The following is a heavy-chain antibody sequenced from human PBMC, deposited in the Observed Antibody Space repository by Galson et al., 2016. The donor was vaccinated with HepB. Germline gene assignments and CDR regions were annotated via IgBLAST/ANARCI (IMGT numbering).Heavy chain of an antibody. D-gene: IGHD1-1*01. Sequence: SLRLSCAASGFTFSSYGMHWVRQAPGKGLEWVSSISGDGGGTYYADSVKGRFTISRDNARNSLYLQMNTLRADDTAVYYCARSVEGHFDYWGQGILVTVSS. CDR1: GFTFSSYG. CDR3: ARSVEGHFDY. J-gene: IGHJ4*02. V-gene: IGHV3-21*01. CDR2: ISGDGGGT.